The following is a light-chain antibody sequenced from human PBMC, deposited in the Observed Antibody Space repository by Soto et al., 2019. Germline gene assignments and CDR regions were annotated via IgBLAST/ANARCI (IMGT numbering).Light chain of an antibody. CDR1: SSDVGDYDY. J-gene: IGLJ3*02. V-gene: IGLV2-14*01. CDR3: TSCASNTRKV. Sequence: QSVLTQPASVSGSPGQSIAISCTGTSSDVGDYDYVSWYQQHPGKAPKVIIYGVSNRPSGGSNRFSGSKSGNTASLTISGLRDEDEADYYGTSCASNTRKVFGGGTKLTVL. CDR2: GVS.